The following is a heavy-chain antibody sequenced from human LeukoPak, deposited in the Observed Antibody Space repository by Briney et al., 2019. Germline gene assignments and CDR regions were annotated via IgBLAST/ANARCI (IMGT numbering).Heavy chain of an antibody. Sequence: SETLSLTCTVSGGSISSGGYYWSWIRQHPGKGLEWIGEINHSGSTNYNPSLKSRVTISVDTSKNQFSLKLSSVTAADTAVYYCARHNTNHRHDSSGYYYNKEGNWFDPWGQGTLVTVSS. J-gene: IGHJ5*02. CDR1: GGSISSGGYY. V-gene: IGHV4-39*01. CDR2: INHSGST. CDR3: ARHNTNHRHDSSGYYYNKEGNWFDP. D-gene: IGHD3-22*01.